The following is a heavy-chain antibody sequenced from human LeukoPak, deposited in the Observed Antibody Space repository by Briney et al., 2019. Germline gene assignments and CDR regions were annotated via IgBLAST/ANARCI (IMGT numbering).Heavy chain of an antibody. Sequence: GGSLRLSCTASGFSFNDFAIHWVRHVPGKGLEWVSGISWNGGVIGYAASVKGRFIISRDNAKNSLYLQMNSLRPEDTALYYCAKTSRGISVAAPYGMDVWGQGTTVTVSS. CDR2: ISWNGGVI. V-gene: IGHV3-9*01. CDR3: AKTSRGISVAAPYGMDV. J-gene: IGHJ6*02. CDR1: GFSFNDFA. D-gene: IGHD6-19*01.